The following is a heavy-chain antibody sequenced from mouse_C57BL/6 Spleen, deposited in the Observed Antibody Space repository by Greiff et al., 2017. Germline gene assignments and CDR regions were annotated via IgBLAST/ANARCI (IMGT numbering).Heavy chain of an antibody. CDR1: GFTFTDYY. J-gene: IGHJ2*01. Sequence: EVMLVESGGGLVQPAGSLSLSCAASGFTFTDYYMSWVRQPPGKALEWLGFIRNKANGYTTEYSASVKGRFTISRDNSQSILYLQMNALRAEDSATYYCARYIRGNYFDYWGQGTTLTVSS. V-gene: IGHV7-3*01. CDR2: IRNKANGYTT. D-gene: IGHD2-14*01. CDR3: ARYIRGNYFDY.